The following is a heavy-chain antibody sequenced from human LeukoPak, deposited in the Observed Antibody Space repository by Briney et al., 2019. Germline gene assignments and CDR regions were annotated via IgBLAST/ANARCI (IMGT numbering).Heavy chain of an antibody. CDR3: ASYCSNTSCYTWGFDY. J-gene: IGHJ4*02. V-gene: IGHV4-30-4*01. CDR2: IYHSGST. Sequence: SETLSLTCTVSGGSISGGDYYWSWIRQPPGKGLEWIGYIYHSGSTYYNPSLKSRVTISVDTSKNQFSLKLSSVTAADTAVYYCASYCSNTSCYTWGFDYWGQGTLVAVSS. CDR1: GGSISGGDYY. D-gene: IGHD2-2*02.